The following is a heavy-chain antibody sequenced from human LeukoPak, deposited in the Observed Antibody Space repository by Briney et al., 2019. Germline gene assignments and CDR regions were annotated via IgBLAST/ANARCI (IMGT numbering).Heavy chain of an antibody. Sequence: GGSLRLSCAASGFTFSSYAMSWVRQAPGKGLEWVSAISGSGGSTYYADSVKGRFTISRDNSKNTLYLQMNSLRAEDTAVYYCARDGGLDTAMVNWYFDLWGRGTLVTVSS. V-gene: IGHV3-23*01. D-gene: IGHD5-18*01. J-gene: IGHJ2*01. CDR2: ISGSGGST. CDR3: ARDGGLDTAMVNWYFDL. CDR1: GFTFSSYA.